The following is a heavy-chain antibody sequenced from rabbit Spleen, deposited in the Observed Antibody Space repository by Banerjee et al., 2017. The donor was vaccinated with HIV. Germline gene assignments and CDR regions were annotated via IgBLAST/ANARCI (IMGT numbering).Heavy chain of an antibody. Sequence: QLEESAGGLVQPGGSLKLSCKASGFTLSSYYMNWVRQAPGKRLEWSGFIDPGFGITYYANWVNRRFFTSTATAQNTVLLKMTSLTAAATASYFSEIDGVGGSYFALWGPGTLVTVS. J-gene: IGHJ6*01. D-gene: IGHD8-1*01. CDR3: EIDGVGGSYFAL. V-gene: IGHV1S7*01. CDR1: GFTLSSYY. CDR2: IDPGFGIT.